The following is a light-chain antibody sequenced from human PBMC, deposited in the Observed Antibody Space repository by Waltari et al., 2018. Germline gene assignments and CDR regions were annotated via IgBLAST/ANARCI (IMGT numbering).Light chain of an antibody. CDR1: QSIRNW. V-gene: IGKV1-5*03. CDR2: KAS. Sequence: DIQMTQSPSTRSASVGDRVTITCRASQSIRNWLAWYQQKPGKAPNLLIYKASTLESGVPSRFSGSGSGTEFTLTISSLQPDDFATYYCQQYNSNSRTFGQGTKLEIK. J-gene: IGKJ2*01. CDR3: QQYNSNSRT.